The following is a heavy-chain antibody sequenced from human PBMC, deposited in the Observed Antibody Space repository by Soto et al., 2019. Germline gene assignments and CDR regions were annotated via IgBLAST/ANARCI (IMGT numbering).Heavy chain of an antibody. D-gene: IGHD2-2*01. J-gene: IGHJ6*03. Sequence: ASVKVSCKASGYTFTSYGISWVRQAPGQGLEWMGWISAYNGNTNYAQKLQGRVTMTTDTSTSTAYMELRSLRSDDTAVYYCARRGEDIVVVPAADVKNYYYYYYMDVWGKGTTVTVSS. CDR3: ARRGEDIVVVPAADVKNYYYYYYMDV. CDR2: ISAYNGNT. V-gene: IGHV1-18*01. CDR1: GYTFTSYG.